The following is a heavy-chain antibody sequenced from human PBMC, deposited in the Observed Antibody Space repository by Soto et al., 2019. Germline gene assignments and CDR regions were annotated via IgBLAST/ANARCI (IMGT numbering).Heavy chain of an antibody. D-gene: IGHD1-26*01. J-gene: IGHJ4*02. CDR1: GFTFSSYG. CDR2: ISYDGSNK. Sequence: GGSLRLSCAASGFTFSSYGMHWVRQAPGKGLEWVAVISYDGSNKNYADSVKGRFTISRDNSKNTLYLQMNSLRAEDTAVYYCAKEGLLFYFDYWGQGTLVTV. CDR3: AKEGLLFYFDY. V-gene: IGHV3-30*18.